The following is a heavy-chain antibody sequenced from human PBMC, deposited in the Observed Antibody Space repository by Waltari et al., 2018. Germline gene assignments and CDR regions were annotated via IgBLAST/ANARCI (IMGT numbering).Heavy chain of an antibody. CDR2: TYYRSQWRN. Sequence: QVQLQQSGPGLVKPSQTLSLTCAVSGDRLFPTSVAWNWIRQSPSRGLECLGRTYYRSQWRNDYARFVKGRITVNPDTSKNHFARQLDSVTPDDTAGYYCARGKFTACDIWGQGTMVTVSS. CDR3: ARGKFTACDI. V-gene: IGHV6-1*01. CDR1: GDRLFPTSVA. J-gene: IGHJ3*02.